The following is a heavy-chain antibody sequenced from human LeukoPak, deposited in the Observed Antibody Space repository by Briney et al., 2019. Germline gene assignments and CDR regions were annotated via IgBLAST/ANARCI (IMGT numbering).Heavy chain of an antibody. CDR1: GGSISITNW. D-gene: IGHD6-19*01. Sequence: PSGTLSLTCGVSGGSISITNWWSWVRQPPGQGLEWIGEISLSGRTNYNPSLKSRVTMSLDESKHHLSLNLASVTAADTAVYYCARDGVAGGFDYWGQGTLVTVSS. CDR2: ISLSGRT. J-gene: IGHJ4*02. CDR3: ARDGVAGGFDY. V-gene: IGHV4-4*02.